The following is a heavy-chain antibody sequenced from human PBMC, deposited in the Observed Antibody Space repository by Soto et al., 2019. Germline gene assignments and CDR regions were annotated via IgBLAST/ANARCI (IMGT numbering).Heavy chain of an antibody. CDR3: ARGDGSSSCYY. D-gene: IGHD6-6*01. Sequence: SVKVSCKASGGTLSSYTISWVRQAPGQGLEWMGRIIPILGIANYAQKFQGRVTITADKSTSTAYMELSSLRSEDTAVYYCARGDGSSSCYYWGQGTLVTVSS. V-gene: IGHV1-69*02. CDR1: GGTLSSYT. CDR2: IIPILGIA. J-gene: IGHJ4*02.